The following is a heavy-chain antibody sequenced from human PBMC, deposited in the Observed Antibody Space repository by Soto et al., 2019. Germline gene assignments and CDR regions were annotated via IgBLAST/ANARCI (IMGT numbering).Heavy chain of an antibody. D-gene: IGHD2-2*01. Sequence: ASVKVSCKASGYTSINYGMHWVRQAPGQRLEWMGWINPNSGNTKYSQKFQGRVTMTTDTSTSTAYMELRSLRSDDTAVYYCARGPPDVYCSSTSCYVHQYDIWGQGTMVTVS. V-gene: IGHV1-3*01. J-gene: IGHJ3*02. CDR2: INPNSGNT. CDR3: ARGPPDVYCSSTSCYVHQYDI. CDR1: GYTSINYG.